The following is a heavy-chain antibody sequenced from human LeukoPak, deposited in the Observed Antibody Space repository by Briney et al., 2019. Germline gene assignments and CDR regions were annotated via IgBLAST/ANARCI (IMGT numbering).Heavy chain of an antibody. CDR3: ARGRTYLDYFDY. D-gene: IGHD1-14*01. J-gene: IGHJ4*02. Sequence: SETLTLTCTVSGGSMSKSYWNWIRQPPGKGLEWIGYIYSSGSNNYLTSRVSSVTISLDTSRTQSSLELTSATAADTAVYYCARGRTYLDYFDYWGQGTLVTVSS. V-gene: IGHV4-59*01. CDR2: IYSSGSN. CDR1: GGSMSKSY.